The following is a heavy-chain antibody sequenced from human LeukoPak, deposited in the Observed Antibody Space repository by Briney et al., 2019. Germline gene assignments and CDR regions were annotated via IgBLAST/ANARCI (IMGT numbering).Heavy chain of an antibody. CDR3: ARVSYYYDSSGYRLDAFDI. CDR2: IYYSGST. V-gene: IGHV4-30-4*01. Sequence: SETLSLTCTVSGGSISSGDYSWSWIRQPPGKGLEWIGYIYYSGSTYYNPSLKSRVTISVDTSKNQFSLKLSSVTAADTAVYYCARVSYYYDSSGYRLDAFDIWGQGTMVTVSS. J-gene: IGHJ3*02. CDR1: GGSISSGDYS. D-gene: IGHD3-22*01.